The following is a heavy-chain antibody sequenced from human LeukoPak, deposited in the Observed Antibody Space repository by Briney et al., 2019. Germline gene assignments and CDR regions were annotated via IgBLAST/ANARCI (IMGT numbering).Heavy chain of an antibody. D-gene: IGHD3-10*01. Sequence: GGSLRLSCAASGFTFSSYATSWVRQAPGKGLEWVSAISGSGGSTYYADSVKGRFTISRDNSKNTLYLQMNSLRAEDTAVYYCAKGRITMVRGAWFDPWGQGTLVTVSS. CDR2: ISGSGGST. CDR3: AKGRITMVRGAWFDP. J-gene: IGHJ5*02. V-gene: IGHV3-23*01. CDR1: GFTFSSYA.